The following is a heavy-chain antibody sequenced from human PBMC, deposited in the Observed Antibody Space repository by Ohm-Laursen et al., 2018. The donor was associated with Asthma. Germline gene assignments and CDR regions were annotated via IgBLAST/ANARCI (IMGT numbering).Heavy chain of an antibody. Sequence: SLRLSCSASGFTFSSYGMHWVRQAPGKGLEWVAVIWYDGSNKYYADSVKGRFTISRDNSKNTLYLQMNSLRAEDTAVYYCARDGRSHYYGMDVWGQGTTVTVSS. CDR2: IWYDGSNK. CDR1: GFTFSSYG. J-gene: IGHJ6*02. CDR3: ARDGRSHYYGMDV. V-gene: IGHV3-33*01.